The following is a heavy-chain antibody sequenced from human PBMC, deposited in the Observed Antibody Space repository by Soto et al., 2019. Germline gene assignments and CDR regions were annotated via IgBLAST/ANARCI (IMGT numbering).Heavy chain of an antibody. CDR3: AREMYYDFWSGYNQKNWFDP. Sequence: ASVKVSCKASGYTFTSYYMHWVRQAPGQGLEWMGIINPSGGSTSYAQKLQGRVTMTRDTSTSTVYMELSSLRSEDTAVYYCAREMYYDFWSGYNQKNWFDPWGQGTLVTVSS. CDR1: GYTFTSYY. J-gene: IGHJ5*02. CDR2: INPSGGST. V-gene: IGHV1-46*03. D-gene: IGHD3-3*01.